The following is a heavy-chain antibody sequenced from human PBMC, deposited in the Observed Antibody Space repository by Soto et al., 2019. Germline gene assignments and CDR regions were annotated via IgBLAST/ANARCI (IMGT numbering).Heavy chain of an antibody. V-gene: IGHV3-23*01. CDR2: IIGGGTT. J-gene: IGHJ6*04. Sequence: GGSLRLSCAASGFTFSTYTMNWVRQGPGQGLEWVSAIIGGGTTYYADSVKGRFTISRDDSKNTLYLQMNSLRAEDTAVYYCAKAPYYYILTERGYYYGMDFWGKGSTVTVSS. CDR1: GFTFSTYT. CDR3: AKAPYYYILTERGYYYGMDF. D-gene: IGHD3-9*01.